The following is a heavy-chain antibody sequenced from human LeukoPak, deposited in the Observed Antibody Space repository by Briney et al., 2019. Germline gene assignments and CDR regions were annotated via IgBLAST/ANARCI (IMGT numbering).Heavy chain of an antibody. J-gene: IGHJ5*02. CDR3: ARESGYGSGGPNWFDP. CDR1: GFTFSSYA. V-gene: IGHV3-30-3*01. D-gene: IGHD3-10*01. Sequence: GGSLRLSCAASGFTFSSYAMHWVRQAPGKGLEWVAVISYDGSNKYYADSVKGRFTISRDNSKNTLYLQMNSLRAEDTAVYYCARESGYGSGGPNWFDPWGQGTLVTVSS. CDR2: ISYDGSNK.